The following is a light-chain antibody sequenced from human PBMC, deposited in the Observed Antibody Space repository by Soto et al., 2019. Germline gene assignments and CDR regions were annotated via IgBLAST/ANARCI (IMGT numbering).Light chain of an antibody. J-gene: IGKJ4*01. V-gene: IGKV1-33*01. CDR1: QAISYY. Sequence: DIQMTQSPSSLSASVGDRVSITCQASQAISYYLNWYQQKPGKAPNLLIYDASSLRTGVPSRFSGTGSGTDFTFTISNLQPGDIGTYYCQQYDNLPLTFGGGTKVQV. CDR2: DAS. CDR3: QQYDNLPLT.